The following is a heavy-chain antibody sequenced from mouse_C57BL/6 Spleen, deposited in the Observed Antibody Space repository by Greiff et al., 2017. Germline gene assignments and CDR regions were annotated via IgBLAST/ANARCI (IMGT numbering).Heavy chain of an antibody. V-gene: IGHV1-55*01. Sequence: VQLQQPGAELVKPGASVKMSCKASGYTFTSYWITWVKQRPGQGLEWIGDIYPGSGCTNYNEKFKSKATLTVDKSSSTAYLQLSSLTSSDSAVYYCARDGRGYFDYWGQGTTLTVSS. D-gene: IGHD1-2*01. CDR1: GYTFTSYW. CDR2: IYPGSGCT. J-gene: IGHJ2*01. CDR3: ARDGRGYFDY.